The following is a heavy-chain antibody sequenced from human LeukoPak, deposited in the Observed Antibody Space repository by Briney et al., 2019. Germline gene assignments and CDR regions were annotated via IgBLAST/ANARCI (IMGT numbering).Heavy chain of an antibody. V-gene: IGHV1-46*01. J-gene: IGHJ3*02. CDR3: ARDSGAGYCSGGSCLHHAFDI. D-gene: IGHD2-15*01. CDR1: GYTFTIYY. Sequence: GASVNVSFKASGYTFTIYYMHWVRQAPGQGLEWMGIINPSGGSTSYAQKFQGRVTMTRDTSTSTVYMELSSLRSEDTAVYYCARDSGAGYCSGGSCLHHAFDIWGQGTMVTVSS. CDR2: INPSGGST.